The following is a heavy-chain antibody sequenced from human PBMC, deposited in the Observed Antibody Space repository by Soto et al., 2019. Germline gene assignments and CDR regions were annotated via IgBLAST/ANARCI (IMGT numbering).Heavy chain of an antibody. Sequence: EVQLVESGGGLVQPGGSLRLSCAASGFTLSGRSMHWVRQAPGKGLVWVSGIDNAGTDSTYADSVKGRFTSSRDNAKNMLYLQMTSLRVEDTAVYYCARGLFGPDVWGKGTTVNVSS. J-gene: IGHJ6*04. V-gene: IGHV3-74*01. CDR2: IDNAGTDS. CDR3: ARGLFGPDV. CDR1: GFTLSGRS. D-gene: IGHD3-10*02.